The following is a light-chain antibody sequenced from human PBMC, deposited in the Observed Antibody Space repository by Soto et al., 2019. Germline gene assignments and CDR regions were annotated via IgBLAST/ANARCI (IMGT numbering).Light chain of an antibody. V-gene: IGKV1-5*01. J-gene: IGKJ2*01. CDR2: DAS. Sequence: DIQMRQSPSTLSASVGDRVTITCRASQSISRWLAWYQQKPGKAPKFLIFDASSLQSGVPSRFSGIGSGTQFTLTISSLQPDDFATYYCQQYNSYWGYTFGQGTKLEIK. CDR3: QQYNSYWGYT. CDR1: QSISRW.